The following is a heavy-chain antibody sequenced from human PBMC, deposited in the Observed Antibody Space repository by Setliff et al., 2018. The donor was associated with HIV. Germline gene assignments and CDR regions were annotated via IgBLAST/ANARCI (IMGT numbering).Heavy chain of an antibody. J-gene: IGHJ6*03. CDR1: GLIFSSYE. V-gene: IGHV3-48*03. Sequence: GSLRLSCAASGLIFSSYEMNWVRQAPGKGLEWISFIGGHGSIIHYADSVKGRFTISRDTPNHMVYLQMNNLRPEDTALYYCAKDSEAVAVKYYYMDVWGRGTTVTVSS. CDR3: AKDSEAVAVKYYYMDV. D-gene: IGHD6-19*01. CDR2: IGGHGSII.